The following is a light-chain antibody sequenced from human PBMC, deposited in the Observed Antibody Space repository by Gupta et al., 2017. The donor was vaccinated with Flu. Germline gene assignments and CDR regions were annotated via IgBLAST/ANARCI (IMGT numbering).Light chain of an antibody. CDR2: AAS. J-gene: IGKJ2*01. CDR1: QSISSY. CDR3: QQSYSTPYT. Sequence: DIQMTQSQTSLSASVGDRVTTTCRASQSISSYLNWYQQKPGKAPKLLIYAASSLQSGVPSRFSGSGSGTDFTLTISSLQPEDVAAYYCQQSYSTPYTFGQGTKLEIK. V-gene: IGKV1-39*01.